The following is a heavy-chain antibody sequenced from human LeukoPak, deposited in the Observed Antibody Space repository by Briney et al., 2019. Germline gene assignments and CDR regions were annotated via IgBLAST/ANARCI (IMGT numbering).Heavy chain of an antibody. CDR2: ISNSGRTI. D-gene: IGHD6-6*01. J-gene: IGHJ6*03. CDR1: GFTFSDHY. CDR3: ARVIATRPHYHYYMDV. Sequence: PWGSLRLSCAASGFTFSDHYMSWIRQAPGKGLEWVSYISNSGRTIYYADSVKGRFTISRGNAENSLYLQMNSLRAEDTAVYYCARVIATRPHYHYYMDVWGKGTTVTVSS. V-gene: IGHV3-11*04.